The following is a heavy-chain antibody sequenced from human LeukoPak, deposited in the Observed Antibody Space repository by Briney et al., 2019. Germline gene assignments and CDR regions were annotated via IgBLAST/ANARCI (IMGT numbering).Heavy chain of an antibody. J-gene: IGHJ4*02. CDR2: ISYDGSNK. CDR3: ARDRDSSSSHFDY. V-gene: IGHV3-30-3*01. Sequence: PGGSLRLSCAASGFTFSSYAMHWVRQAPGKGLEWVAVISYDGSNKYYADSVKGRFTISRDNSKNTLYLQMNSLRAEDTAVYYCARDRDSSSSHFDYWGQGTLVTVSS. D-gene: IGHD6-13*01. CDR1: GFTFSSYA.